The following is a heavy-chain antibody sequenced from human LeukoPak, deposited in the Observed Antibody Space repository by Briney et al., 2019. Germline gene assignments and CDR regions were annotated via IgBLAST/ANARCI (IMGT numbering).Heavy chain of an antibody. CDR3: ARQDYYYDSSGTGTLDY. D-gene: IGHD3-22*01. J-gene: IGHJ4*02. CDR1: GGSISSYY. Sequence: PSETLSLTCTVSGGSISSYYWSWIRQPPGKGLEWIGYIYYSGSTNYNPSLNSRVTISVDTSKNQFSLKLSSVTAADTAVYYCARQDYYYDSSGTGTLDYWGQGTLVTVSS. CDR2: IYYSGST. V-gene: IGHV4-59*08.